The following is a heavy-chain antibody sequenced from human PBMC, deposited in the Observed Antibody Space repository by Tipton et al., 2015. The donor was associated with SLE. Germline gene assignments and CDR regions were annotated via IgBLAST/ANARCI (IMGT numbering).Heavy chain of an antibody. CDR2: IKQDGSEK. J-gene: IGHJ6*02. D-gene: IGHD6-13*01. Sequence: SLRLSCAASGFTFSSYWMSWVRQAPGKGLEWVANIKQDGSEKYYVDSVKGRFTISRDNAKNSLYLQMNSLRAEDTAVYYCARFPGAYSSSRYSTAGYYYYGMDVWGQGTTFTVSS. CDR3: ARFPGAYSSSRYSTAGYYYYGMDV. CDR1: GFTFSSYW. V-gene: IGHV3-7*01.